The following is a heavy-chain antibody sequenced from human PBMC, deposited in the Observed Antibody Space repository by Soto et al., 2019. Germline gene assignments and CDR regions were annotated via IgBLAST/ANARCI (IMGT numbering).Heavy chain of an antibody. CDR2: ISGSGSSS. V-gene: IGHV3-23*01. J-gene: IGHJ4*02. CDR1: GFTFSTYA. D-gene: IGHD3-10*01. CDR3: AKDRGDTRGKKNLFFDY. Sequence: HPGGSLRLSCAPSGFTFSTYAMSWVRQAPGKGLEWVSSISGSGSSSYYADSVRGRFTISRDNSKNTLYLQMNSLRAEDTAVYYCAKDRGDTRGKKNLFFDYWGQGTLVTVSS.